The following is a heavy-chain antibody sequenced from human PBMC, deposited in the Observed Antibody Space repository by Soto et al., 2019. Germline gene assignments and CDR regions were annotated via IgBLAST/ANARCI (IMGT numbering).Heavy chain of an antibody. J-gene: IGHJ4*02. CDR2: FDPEDGET. CDR1: GYTLTELS. D-gene: IGHD5-12*01. Sequence: ASVKVSCKVSGYTLTELSMHWVRQAPGKGLEWMGGFDPEDGETIYAQKFQGRVTMTEDTSTDTAYMELSSLRSEDTAVYHCATVDSGYDHPFDYWGQGTLVTVSS. CDR3: ATVDSGYDHPFDY. V-gene: IGHV1-24*01.